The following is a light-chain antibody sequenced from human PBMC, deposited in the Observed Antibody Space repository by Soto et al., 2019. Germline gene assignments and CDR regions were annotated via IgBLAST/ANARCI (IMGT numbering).Light chain of an antibody. Sequence: EIVMTQSPATLSVSAGERVTLSCRASQSVSSNLAWYQQKPGQAPRLLIYGASTRATGIPARFRGSGSGTDFPLTISSLQSEDFAVYYCQQYNNWPPLTFGGGTKVEIK. CDR1: QSVSSN. J-gene: IGKJ4*01. CDR3: QQYNNWPPLT. CDR2: GAS. V-gene: IGKV3D-15*01.